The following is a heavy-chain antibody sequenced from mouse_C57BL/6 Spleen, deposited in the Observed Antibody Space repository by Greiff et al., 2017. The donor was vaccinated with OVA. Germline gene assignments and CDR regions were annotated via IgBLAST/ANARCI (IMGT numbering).Heavy chain of an antibody. V-gene: IGHV5-4*03. J-gene: IGHJ3*01. CDR2: ISDGGSYT. CDR3: ARAYDGDGEFAY. D-gene: IGHD2-3*01. CDR1: GFTFSSYA. Sequence: EVKVVESGGGLVKPGGSLKLSCAASGFTFSSYAMSWVRQTPEKRLEWVATISDGGSYTYYPDNVKGRFTISRDNAKNNLYLQMSHLKSEDTAMYYCARAYDGDGEFAYWGQGTLVTVSA.